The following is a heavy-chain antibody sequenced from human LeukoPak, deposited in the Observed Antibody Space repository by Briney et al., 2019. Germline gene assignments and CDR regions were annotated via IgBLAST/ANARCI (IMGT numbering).Heavy chain of an antibody. J-gene: IGHJ4*02. D-gene: IGHD5/OR15-5a*01. CDR2: IYSGGST. CDR3: ARSTFAYLDQ. Sequence: GGSLRLSCVVSGFTVSSNYMTWVRQAPGKGLEWVSVIYSGGSTYYSDSVKGRFTISRNNSKNTLHLQMNRLRLEDTAVYYCARSTFAYLDQWGQGALVTVSS. CDR1: GFTVSSNY. V-gene: IGHV3-53*04.